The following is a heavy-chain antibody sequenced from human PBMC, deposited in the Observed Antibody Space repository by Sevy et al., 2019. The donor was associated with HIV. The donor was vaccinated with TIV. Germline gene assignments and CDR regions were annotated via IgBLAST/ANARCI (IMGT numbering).Heavy chain of an antibody. CDR3: ARGTTVTRIDY. V-gene: IGHV5-51*01. J-gene: IGHJ4*02. CDR2: IYPGDSHT. D-gene: IGHD4-17*01. CDR1: GYSFTSYW. Sequence: GESLKISWKGSGYSFTSYWIGWVRQMPGKGLEWMGIIYPGDSHTGYSPSFQGQVTISADKSISTAYLQWSSLKASDTAMYFCARGTTVTRIDYWGQGTLVTVSS.